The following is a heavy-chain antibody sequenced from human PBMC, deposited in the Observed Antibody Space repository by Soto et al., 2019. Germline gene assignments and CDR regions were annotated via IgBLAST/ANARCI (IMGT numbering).Heavy chain of an antibody. Sequence: TGGSLRLSCAASGFTFSSYEMNWVRQAPGKGLEWVSYISSSGSTIYYADSVKGRFTISRDNAKNSLYLQMNRLIAEDTAVYYCAKFMVVVPAPTLGGLDVWGQGTTVTVSS. CDR2: ISSSGSTI. CDR1: GFTFSSYE. D-gene: IGHD2-2*01. J-gene: IGHJ6*02. V-gene: IGHV3-48*03. CDR3: AKFMVVVPAPTLGGLDV.